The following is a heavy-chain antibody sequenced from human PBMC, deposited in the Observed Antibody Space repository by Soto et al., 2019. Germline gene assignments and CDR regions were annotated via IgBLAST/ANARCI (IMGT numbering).Heavy chain of an antibody. CDR2: IRSYNGNT. V-gene: IGHV1-18*04. J-gene: IGHJ4*02. D-gene: IGHD1-7*01. CDR1: GYNVTIHG. Sequence: GDSVNVPCKAYGYNVTIHGISWVLQAPGQGLEWMGWIRSYNGNTNYEQKLQGRFTMTTETSTSTDYMELRSLRSDDTAVYYCARLSTGTRANDYWGQGTLVTV. CDR3: ARLSTGTRANDY.